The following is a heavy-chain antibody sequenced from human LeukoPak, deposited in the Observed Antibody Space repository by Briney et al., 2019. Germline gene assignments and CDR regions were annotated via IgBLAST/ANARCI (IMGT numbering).Heavy chain of an antibody. D-gene: IGHD1-7*01. CDR3: ARGPGRISGTTKWLDY. Sequence: GGSLRLSCAASGFIFSSYGMHWVRQAPGKGLEWVAFIRYDGNNRYYTDSVKGRFTFSRDNSKQTLFLRMNSLRPEDTAVYYCARGPGRISGTTKWLDYWGQGTLVTVSS. CDR2: IRYDGNNR. J-gene: IGHJ4*02. CDR1: GFIFSSYG. V-gene: IGHV3-30*02.